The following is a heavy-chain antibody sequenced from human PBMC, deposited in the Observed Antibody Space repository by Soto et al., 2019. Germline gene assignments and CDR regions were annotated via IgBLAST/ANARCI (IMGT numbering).Heavy chain of an antibody. CDR1: GGSVSSGSYY. J-gene: IGHJ5*02. CDR2: IYYSGST. D-gene: IGHD4-17*01. Sequence: PSETLSLTCTVSGGSVSSGSYYWSWIRQPPGKGLEWIGYIYYSGSTNYNPSLKSRVTISVDTSKNQFSLKLSSVTAADTAVYYCARELVPLRYGGNWFDPWGQGTLVTVSS. V-gene: IGHV4-61*01. CDR3: ARELVPLRYGGNWFDP.